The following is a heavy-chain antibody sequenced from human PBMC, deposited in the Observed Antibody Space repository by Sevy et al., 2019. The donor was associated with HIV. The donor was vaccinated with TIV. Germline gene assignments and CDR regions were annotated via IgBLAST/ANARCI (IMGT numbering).Heavy chain of an antibody. V-gene: IGHV3-21*01. D-gene: IGHD3-9*01. J-gene: IGHJ4*02. Sequence: GGSLRLSCAASGFTFSSYSMNWVRQAPGKGLEWVSSISSSSSYIYYADSVKGRFTISRDNAKNSLYLQMNSLRAEDTGVYYWGGGLVGGGGVNYFDYWGQGTLVTVSS. CDR1: GFTFSSYS. CDR3: GGGLVGGGGVNYFDY. CDR2: ISSSSSYI.